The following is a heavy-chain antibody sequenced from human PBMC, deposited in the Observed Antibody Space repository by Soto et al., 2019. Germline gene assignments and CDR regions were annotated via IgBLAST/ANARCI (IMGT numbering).Heavy chain of an antibody. D-gene: IGHD2-2*01. V-gene: IGHV4-30-4*01. Sequence: SETLSLTCTVSGDSISSGDYYWSWIRQPPGKGLEWIGYIYYSGSTYYNPSLKSRVTISVDTSKNQFSLKLSSVTAADTAVYYCARDIVLVPFFFGYYGMDVWGQGTTVTVSS. CDR2: IYYSGST. CDR3: ARDIVLVPFFFGYYGMDV. J-gene: IGHJ6*02. CDR1: GDSISSGDYY.